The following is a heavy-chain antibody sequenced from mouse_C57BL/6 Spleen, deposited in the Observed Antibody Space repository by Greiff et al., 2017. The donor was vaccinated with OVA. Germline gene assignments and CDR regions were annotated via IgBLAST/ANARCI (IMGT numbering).Heavy chain of an antibody. CDR2: IHPNSGST. Sequence: QVQLQQPGAELVKPGASVKLSCKASGYTFTSYWMHWVKQRPGQGLEWIGMIHPNSGSTNYNEKFKSKATLTVDKSSSTAYMQLSSLTSEDSAVYYCARSVSGASFDDWGQGTTLTVSS. CDR3: ARSVSGASFDD. V-gene: IGHV1-64*01. CDR1: GYTFTSYW. J-gene: IGHJ2*01. D-gene: IGHD6-2*01.